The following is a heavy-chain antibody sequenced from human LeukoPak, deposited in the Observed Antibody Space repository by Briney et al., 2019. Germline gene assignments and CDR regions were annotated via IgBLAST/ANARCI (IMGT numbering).Heavy chain of an antibody. V-gene: IGHV3-7*01. J-gene: IGHJ4*02. CDR1: GFTFTTYW. CDR2: IKDDGSEK. Sequence: GGSLRLSCAASGFTFTTYWMSWVRQPPGKGLEWVANIKDDGSEKYYVDSVKGRFTISRDNAKNSLYLQMNSLRAEDTAVYYCARVGTAEGTLEDYWGQGTLVTVSS. CDR3: ARVGTAEGTLEDY. D-gene: IGHD6-13*01.